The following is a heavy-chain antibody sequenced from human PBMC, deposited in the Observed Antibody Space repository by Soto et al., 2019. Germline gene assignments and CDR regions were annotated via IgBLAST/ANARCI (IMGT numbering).Heavy chain of an antibody. D-gene: IGHD2-15*01. CDR2: IYYSGST. Sequence: SETLSLTYTVSGGSISSYYWSWIRQPPGKGLEWIGYIYYSGSTNYNPSLKSRVTISVDTSKNQFSLKLSSVTAADTAVYYCARAGIGYCSGGSCPNWFDPWGQGTLVTVSS. V-gene: IGHV4-59*01. CDR1: GGSISSYY. J-gene: IGHJ5*02. CDR3: ARAGIGYCSGGSCPNWFDP.